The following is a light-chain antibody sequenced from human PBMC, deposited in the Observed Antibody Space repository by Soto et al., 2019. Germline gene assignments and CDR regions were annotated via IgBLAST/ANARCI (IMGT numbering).Light chain of an antibody. V-gene: IGKV3-11*01. J-gene: IGKJ5*01. CDR3: QQRHSWPIT. CDR2: DAS. Sequence: EIALTQSPATLSLSPGERATLSCRASQSVSNYLAWYQQKPGQAPRLLINDASNRATDIPVRFSGSGSGTDFTLTISSLEPEDFAVYYCQQRHSWPITFGQGTRLEIK. CDR1: QSVSNY.